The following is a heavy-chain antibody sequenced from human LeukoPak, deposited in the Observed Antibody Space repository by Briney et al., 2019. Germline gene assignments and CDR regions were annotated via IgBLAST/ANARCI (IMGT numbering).Heavy chain of an antibody. CDR2: ISSSGDNI. Sequence: GGSLRLSCAASRFTFSNYAMSWVRQAPGKGLEWVSAISSSGDNIYYADSVKGRFTISRDNSDNTLYLQMNSLRAEDTAVYYCAKANYYGSGTSYRFDYFDYWGQRTLVTVSS. CDR1: RFTFSNYA. D-gene: IGHD3-10*01. J-gene: IGHJ4*02. CDR3: AKANYYGSGTSYRFDYFDY. V-gene: IGHV3-23*01.